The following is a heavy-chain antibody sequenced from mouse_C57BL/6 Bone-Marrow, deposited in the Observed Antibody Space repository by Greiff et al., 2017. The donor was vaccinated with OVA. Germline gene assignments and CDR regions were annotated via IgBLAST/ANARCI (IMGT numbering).Heavy chain of an antibody. J-gene: IGHJ3*01. CDR1: GYTFTSYW. CDR3: ARSPWFAY. V-gene: IGHV1-59*01. Sequence: VQLQQPGAELVRPGTSVKLSCKASGYTFTSYWMHWVKQRPGQGLEWIGVIDPSDSYTNYNQKFKGKATLTVDTSSSTAYMKLSSLTSEDSAVYYCARSPWFAYWGQGTLVTVSA. CDR2: IDPSDSYT.